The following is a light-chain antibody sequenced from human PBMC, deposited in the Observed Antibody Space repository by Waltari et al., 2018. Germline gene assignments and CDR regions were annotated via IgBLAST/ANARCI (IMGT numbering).Light chain of an antibody. V-gene: IGKV2-30*01. CDR3: MLGTRPWT. J-gene: IGKJ1*01. Sequence: VVLTQSPVSLAVTLGQPASISCRCSDSRLITDGHMFLNWFHQRPGQPPRRLIYQVSDRDSGVPDRFTGSGSGTDFTLESSSVEAEDAGVYYCMLGTRPWTFGPGTKVEI. CDR1: DSRLITDGHMF. CDR2: QVS.